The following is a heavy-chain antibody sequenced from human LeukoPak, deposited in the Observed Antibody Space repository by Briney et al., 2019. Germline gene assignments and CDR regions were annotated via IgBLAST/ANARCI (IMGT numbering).Heavy chain of an antibody. CDR1: GYTFTSYG. CDR3: ARVSSSTVSDAFDI. CDR2: ISAYNGNT. V-gene: IGHV1-18*01. D-gene: IGHD4-17*01. Sequence: VASVKVSCKASGYTFTSYGISWVRQAPGQGLEWMGWISAYNGNTNYAQKLQGRVTMTTDTSTSTTYMELRSLRSDDTAVYYCARVSSSTVSDAFDIWGQGTMVTVSS. J-gene: IGHJ3*02.